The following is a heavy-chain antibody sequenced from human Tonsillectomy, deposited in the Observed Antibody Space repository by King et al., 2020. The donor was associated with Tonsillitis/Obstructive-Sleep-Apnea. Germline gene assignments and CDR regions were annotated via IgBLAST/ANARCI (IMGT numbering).Heavy chain of an antibody. J-gene: IGHJ4*02. CDR1: VGSISSGGYY. V-gene: IGHV4-31*03. CDR3: ARDRCSGGSCYPDY. D-gene: IGHD2-15*01. CDR2: IYYIGST. Sequence: VQLQESDPGLVKPSQTLSLTCTVSVGSISSGGYYWSWIRLHPGKGLEWIGYIYYIGSTYYNPSLKSRVTISVDTSKNQFSLKLSSVTAADTAVYYCARDRCSGGSCYPDYWGQGTLVTVSS.